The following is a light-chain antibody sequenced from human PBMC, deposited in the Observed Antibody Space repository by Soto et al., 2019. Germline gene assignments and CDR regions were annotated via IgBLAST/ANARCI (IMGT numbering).Light chain of an antibody. V-gene: IGKV1-5*03. CDR1: QSISSW. Sequence: DIQMTQSPSTLSASVGDRVTITCRASQSISSWLAWYQQKPGKATKLLIYKASTLESGVPSRFSGSGSGTEFTLTISSLKPDDFATYYCQQYNSYQTFGQGTKVEIK. J-gene: IGKJ1*01. CDR3: QQYNSYQT. CDR2: KAS.